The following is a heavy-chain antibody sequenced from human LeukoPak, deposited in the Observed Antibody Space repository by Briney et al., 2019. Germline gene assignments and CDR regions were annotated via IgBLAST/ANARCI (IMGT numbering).Heavy chain of an antibody. CDR1: GGSISSGGYY. D-gene: IGHD1-7*01. J-gene: IGHJ5*02. CDR3: ARQWELSNWFDP. Sequence: SETLSLTCTVSGGSISSGGYYWSWIRQPPGKGLEWIGYIYHSGSTYYNPSLKSRVTMSIDTSKNQFSLKLSSVTAADTAVYYCARQWELSNWFDPWGQGTLVTVSS. CDR2: IYHSGST. V-gene: IGHV4-30-2*01.